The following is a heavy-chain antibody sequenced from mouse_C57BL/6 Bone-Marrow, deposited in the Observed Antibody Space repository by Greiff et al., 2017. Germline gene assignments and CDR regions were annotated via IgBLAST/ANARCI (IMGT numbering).Heavy chain of an antibody. V-gene: IGHV1-26*01. CDR2: INPNNGGT. J-gene: IGHJ2*01. CDR1: GYTFTDYY. D-gene: IGHD2-4*01. Sequence: VQLQQSGPELVKPGASVKISCKASGYTFTDYYMNWVKQSHGKSLEWIGDINPNNGGTSYNQKFKGKATLTVGKSSSTAYMELRSLTSEDSAVYYCARDDYDGLDYWGQGTTLTVSS. CDR3: ARDDYDGLDY.